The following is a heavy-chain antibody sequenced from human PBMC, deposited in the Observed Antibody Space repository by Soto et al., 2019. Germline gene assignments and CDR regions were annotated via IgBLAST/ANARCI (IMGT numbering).Heavy chain of an antibody. V-gene: IGHV3-43*01. J-gene: IGHJ4*02. CDR1: GFTFRDYS. D-gene: IGHD6-25*01. Sequence: EVHLVESGGVVVQPGGSLRLSCVGSGFTFRDYSMQWVRQTPGKGLQWVSLISWDGVSTEYADSVKGRFTISRDNSKSSLYLQMNSLRTEDTGLYYCAQDASDGSALEYWGQGTLVTVSS. CDR3: AQDASDGSALEY. CDR2: ISWDGVST.